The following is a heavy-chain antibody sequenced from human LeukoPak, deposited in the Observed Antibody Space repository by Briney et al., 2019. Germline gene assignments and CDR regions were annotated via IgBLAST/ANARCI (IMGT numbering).Heavy chain of an antibody. CDR3: GGFNTGWYDY. D-gene: IGHD6-19*01. V-gene: IGHV3-23*01. CDR1: GFTFSSYA. J-gene: IGHJ4*02. CDR2: ISGSGGST. Sequence: GGLRLSCAASGFTFSSYAMSWVRQAPGKGLEWVSAISGSGGSTHHADSVKGRFTVSRDNSKNTLFLQMDSLRAEDTAVYYCGGFNTGWYDYWGQGTLVTVSS.